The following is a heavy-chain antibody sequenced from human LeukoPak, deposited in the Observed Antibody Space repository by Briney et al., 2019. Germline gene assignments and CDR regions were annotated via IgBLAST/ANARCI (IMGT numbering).Heavy chain of an antibody. V-gene: IGHV3-23*01. D-gene: IGHD3-22*01. Sequence: PGGSLRLSCAASGFTFSSCAMTWVRQAPGKGLESVSAISKSGGSTYYADSLKGRFTISRDNSKNTLYLQMNSLRAEDTAVYYCAKGHYYDSSGPPDYFDYWGQGTLVTVSS. J-gene: IGHJ4*02. CDR2: ISKSGGST. CDR1: GFTFSSCA. CDR3: AKGHYYDSSGPPDYFDY.